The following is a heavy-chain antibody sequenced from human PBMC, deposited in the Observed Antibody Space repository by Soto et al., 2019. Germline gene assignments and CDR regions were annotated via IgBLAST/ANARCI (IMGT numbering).Heavy chain of an antibody. CDR2: ISGSGGST. D-gene: IGHD3-22*01. J-gene: IGHJ6*02. V-gene: IGHV3-23*01. Sequence: PGGSLRLSCAASGFTFSSYAMSWVRQAPGKGLEWVSAISGSGGSTYYADSVKGRFTISRDNSKNTLYLQMNSLRAEDTAVYYCAKDLDYDSSGYYYDYYYGMDVWGQGTTVTV. CDR3: AKDLDYDSSGYYYDYYYGMDV. CDR1: GFTFSSYA.